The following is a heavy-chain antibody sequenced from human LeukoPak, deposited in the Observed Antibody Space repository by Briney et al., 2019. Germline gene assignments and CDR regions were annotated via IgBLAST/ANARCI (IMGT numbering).Heavy chain of an antibody. CDR3: AKDDAWLRFGE. Sequence: GGSLRLSCAASEFTFSNYAMHWVRQAPGKGLEWVSGISPSADIKYYADSVKGRFTISRDNSKNMLYLEVISLTADDTAVYYCAKDDAWLRFGEWSQGTLVTVSS. CDR1: EFTFSNYA. D-gene: IGHD3-10*01. CDR2: ISPSADIK. J-gene: IGHJ4*02. V-gene: IGHV3-23*01.